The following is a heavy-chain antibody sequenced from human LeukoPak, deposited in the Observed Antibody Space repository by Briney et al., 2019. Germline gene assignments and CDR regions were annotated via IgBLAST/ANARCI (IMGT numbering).Heavy chain of an antibody. J-gene: IGHJ5*02. Sequence: ASVKVSFKASGYPFSNFAISWVRQARGQGLEWVGWISGDKGPTYYAQKLQDRVTLTTDTSTTTAYMELTNLRSDHTAVYYCARGGYSDLWGQGTLVTVSS. CDR3: ARGGYSDL. CDR1: GYPFSNFA. V-gene: IGHV1-18*01. CDR2: ISGDKGPT. D-gene: IGHD2-15*01.